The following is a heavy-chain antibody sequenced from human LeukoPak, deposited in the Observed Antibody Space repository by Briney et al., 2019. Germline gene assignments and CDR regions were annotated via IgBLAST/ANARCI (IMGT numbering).Heavy chain of an antibody. CDR2: ISGSGGST. CDR3: AKDIVTTRYNNWFDP. V-gene: IGHV3-23*01. J-gene: IGHJ5*02. CDR1: GFTFSSYA. D-gene: IGHD5-12*01. Sequence: PGGSLRLSCAASGFTFSSYAVSWVRQAPGKGLEWVSTISGSGGSTYYADSVKGRFTISRDNSKNTLYLQMNSLRAEDTAIYYCAKDIVTTRYNNWFDPWGQGTLVTVSA.